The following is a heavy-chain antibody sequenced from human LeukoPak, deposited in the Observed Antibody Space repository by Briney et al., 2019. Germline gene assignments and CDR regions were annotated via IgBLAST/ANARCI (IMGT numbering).Heavy chain of an antibody. J-gene: IGHJ5*02. V-gene: IGHV4-59*01. CDR2: IYYSGST. CDR3: ARNTYSSAWYWFDP. D-gene: IGHD6-19*01. Sequence: SETLSLTCTVSGGSISSYYWSWIRQPPGKGLEWIGYIYYSGSTNYNPSLKSRVTISVDTSKNQFSLKLSSATAADTAVYFCARNTYSSAWYWFDPWGQGTLVTVSS. CDR1: GGSISSYY.